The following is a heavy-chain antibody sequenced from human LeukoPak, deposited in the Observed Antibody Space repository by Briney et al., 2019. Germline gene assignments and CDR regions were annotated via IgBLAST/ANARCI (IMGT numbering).Heavy chain of an antibody. J-gene: IGHJ5*02. Sequence: GGSLRLSCAPSGFSFSSHWMSWVRQAPGKGLEWVANINQAGSEKYYVDPVKGRYTISRDNAKNSLYLQMNSLRAEDTAVYYCARDHHSGSYLGWFDPWGQGTLVTVSS. V-gene: IGHV3-7*01. CDR1: GFSFSSHW. CDR2: INQAGSEK. CDR3: ARDHHSGSYLGWFDP. D-gene: IGHD1-26*01.